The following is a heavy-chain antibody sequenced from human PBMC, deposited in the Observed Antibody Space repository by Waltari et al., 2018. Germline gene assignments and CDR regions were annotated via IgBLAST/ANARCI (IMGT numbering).Heavy chain of an antibody. CDR1: GGSFSSSSYY. V-gene: IGHV4-39*01. Sequence: QLQLQESGPGLVKPSETLSLTCTVSGGSFSSSSYYWGWIRQPPGKGLEWIGSIYYTGSNYYNPSLKRRVTISIDTSKNHFSLTLNSVTAADTAVYYCARQGYCSSTTCSASFDYWGQGTLVTVSS. CDR2: IYYTGSN. J-gene: IGHJ4*02. D-gene: IGHD2-2*01. CDR3: ARQGYCSSTTCSASFDY.